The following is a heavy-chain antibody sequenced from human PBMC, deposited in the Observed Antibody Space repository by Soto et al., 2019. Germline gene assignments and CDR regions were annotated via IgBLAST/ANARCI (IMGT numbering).Heavy chain of an antibody. CDR3: ARSDGDYVYWFDP. D-gene: IGHD4-17*01. J-gene: IGHJ5*02. CDR2: INHSGST. CDR1: GGSFSGYY. V-gene: IGHV4-34*01. Sequence: PSETLSLTCAVYGGSFSGYYWSWIRQPPGKGLEWIGEINHSGSTNYNPSLKSRVTISVDTSKNQFSLKLSSVTAADTAVYYCARSDGDYVYWFDPWGQGTLVTVSS.